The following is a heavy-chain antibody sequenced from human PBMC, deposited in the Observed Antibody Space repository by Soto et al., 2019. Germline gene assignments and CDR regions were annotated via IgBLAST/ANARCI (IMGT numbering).Heavy chain of an antibody. CDR1: GFSLSTSGVG. D-gene: IGHD6-13*01. CDR2: IYWDDDK. V-gene: IGHV2-5*02. CDR3: AHRLGIAAAGTGGWFDP. J-gene: IGHJ5*02. Sequence: SGPTLVNPTQTLTLTCTFSGFSLSTSGVGVGWIRQPPGKALEWLALIYWDDDKRYSPSLKSRLTITKDTSKNQVVLTMTNMDPVDTATYYCAHRLGIAAAGTGGWFDPWGQGTLVTVSS.